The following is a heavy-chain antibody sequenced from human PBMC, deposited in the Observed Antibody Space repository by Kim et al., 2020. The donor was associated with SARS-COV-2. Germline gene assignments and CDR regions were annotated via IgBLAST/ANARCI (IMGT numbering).Heavy chain of an antibody. CDR2: ITGSGGST. Sequence: GGSLRLSCAASGFTFSDYAMTWVRQAPGKGLEWVSAITGSGGSTYYADSVKGRFTISRDNSKNTVFLQMNSLRVQDTAIYYCAKATDFWTGYYSYWGQGTLVTVSS. CDR1: GFTFSDYA. D-gene: IGHD3-3*01. CDR3: AKATDFWTGYYSY. V-gene: IGHV3-23*01. J-gene: IGHJ4*02.